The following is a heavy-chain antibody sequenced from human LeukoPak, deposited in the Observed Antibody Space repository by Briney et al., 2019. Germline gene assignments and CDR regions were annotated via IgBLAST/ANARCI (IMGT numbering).Heavy chain of an antibody. V-gene: IGHV4-59*12. CDR2: IYYSGST. Sequence: SETLSLTCTVSGGSISSYYWSWIRQPPGKGLEWIGYIYYSGSTNYNPSLKSRVTISVDTSKNQFSLKLSSVTAADTAVYYCARLRAYYYGSGRFDPWGQGTLVTVSS. CDR1: GGSISSYY. CDR3: ARLRAYYYGSGRFDP. J-gene: IGHJ5*02. D-gene: IGHD3-10*01.